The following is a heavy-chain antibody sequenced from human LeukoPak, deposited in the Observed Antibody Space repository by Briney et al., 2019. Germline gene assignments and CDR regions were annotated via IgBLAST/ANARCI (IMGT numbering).Heavy chain of an antibody. J-gene: IGHJ3*02. CDR2: IYYSGST. Sequence: SETLSLTCTASGGSISSGGYYWSWIRQHPGKGLEWIGYIYYSGSTYYNPSLKSQVTISVDTSKNQFSLKLSSVTAADTAVYYCARGDYSSDAFDIWGQGTMVTVSS. CDR3: ARGDYSSDAFDI. D-gene: IGHD2-15*01. CDR1: GGSISSGGYY. V-gene: IGHV4-31*01.